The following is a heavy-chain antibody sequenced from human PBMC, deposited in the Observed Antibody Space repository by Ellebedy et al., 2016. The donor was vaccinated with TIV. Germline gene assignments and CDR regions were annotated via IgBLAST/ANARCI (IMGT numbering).Heavy chain of an antibody. CDR3: AKGSIGAATSCLDD. D-gene: IGHD6-13*01. CDR1: GFTFSSYG. CDR2: IWYDGSNK. V-gene: IGHV3-33*06. Sequence: GESLKISCAASGFTFSSYGMHWVRQAPGKGLEWVAVIWYDGSNKYYADSVKGRFTISRDNSKNTLYLQMNSLRAEDTAVYYCAKGSIGAATSCLDDWGQGTLVTVSS. J-gene: IGHJ4*02.